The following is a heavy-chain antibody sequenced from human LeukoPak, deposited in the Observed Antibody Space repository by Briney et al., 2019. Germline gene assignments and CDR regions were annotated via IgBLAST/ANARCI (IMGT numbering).Heavy chain of an antibody. CDR3: ASACSTSCYDY. J-gene: IGHJ4*02. V-gene: IGHV4-4*07. Sequence: SETLSLTCTVSGGSISSYYWSWIRQPAGKVLEWIGRIYTSGSTNYNPSLKSRVTISVDTSKNQFSLKLSSVTAADTAVYYCASACSTSCYDYWGQGTLVTVSS. CDR1: GGSISSYY. D-gene: IGHD2-2*01. CDR2: IYTSGST.